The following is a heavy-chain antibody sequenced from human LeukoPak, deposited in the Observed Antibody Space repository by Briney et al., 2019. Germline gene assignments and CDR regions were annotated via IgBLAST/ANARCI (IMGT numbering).Heavy chain of an antibody. V-gene: IGHV1-69*13. J-gene: IGHJ4*02. CDR2: IIPIFGTA. D-gene: IGHD6-6*01. CDR1: GGTFSSYA. Sequence: EASVKVSCKASGGTFSSYAISWVRQAPGQGLEWMGGIIPIFGTANYAQKFQGRVTITADESASTAYMELSSLRSDDTAVYYCARGQLKAAPDESYYFDYWGQGTLVTVSS. CDR3: ARGQLKAAPDESYYFDY.